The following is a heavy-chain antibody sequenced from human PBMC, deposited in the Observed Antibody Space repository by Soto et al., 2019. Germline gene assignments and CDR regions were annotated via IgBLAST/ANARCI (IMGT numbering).Heavy chain of an antibody. CDR1: GYTFTSYA. D-gene: IGHD6-19*01. CDR2: IHAGNGNT. CDR3: ARVSGIAVAEV. V-gene: IGHV1-3*01. Sequence: QVQLVQSGAEVKKPGASVKVSCKASGYTFTSYAMHWVRQAPGQRLEWMGWIHAGNGNTKYSQKFQGRDTITRDTSASTAYMELSSLRSEDTAVYYCARVSGIAVAEVWGQGTLVTVSS. J-gene: IGHJ4*02.